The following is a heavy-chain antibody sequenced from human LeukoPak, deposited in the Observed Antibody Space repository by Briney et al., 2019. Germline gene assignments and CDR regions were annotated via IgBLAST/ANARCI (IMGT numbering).Heavy chain of an antibody. D-gene: IGHD2-2*01. CDR3: ARVPAAILGSYYYYMDV. Sequence: GGSLRLSCAASGFTFSNSWMSWVRQATGKGLEWVANIKQDGSEKYYVDSVKGRFTISRDNSKNTLYLQINSLRAEDTAVYYCARVPAAILGSYYYYMDVWGKGTTVTISS. CDR2: IKQDGSEK. J-gene: IGHJ6*03. V-gene: IGHV3-7*03. CDR1: GFTFSNSW.